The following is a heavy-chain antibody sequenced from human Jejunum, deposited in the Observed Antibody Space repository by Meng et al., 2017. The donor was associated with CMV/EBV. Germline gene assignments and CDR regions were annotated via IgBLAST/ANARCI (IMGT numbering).Heavy chain of an antibody. CDR2: IADDGTNP. CDR3: AKDRHSGSFYGYFDR. D-gene: IGHD1-26*01. CDR1: GWIFSNSG. J-gene: IGHJ4*02. V-gene: IGHV3-30*06. Sequence: QVVLVESGGGVVRPGESLTFSCAESGWIFSNSGMHWVRQASGKGLEGVAEIADDGTNPHYADSVKGRFTISKDNFNNVVYLQMSSMKIEDTAIYYCAKDRHSGSFYGYFDRWGQGTLVTVSS.